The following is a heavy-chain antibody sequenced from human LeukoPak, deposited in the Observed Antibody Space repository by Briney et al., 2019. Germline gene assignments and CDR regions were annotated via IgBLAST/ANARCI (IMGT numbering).Heavy chain of an antibody. D-gene: IGHD1-14*01. V-gene: IGHV1-69*13. CDR1: GGTFSRHT. CDR2: ITPMFGTS. Sequence: SVKVFCQASGGTFSRHTIRWVRQSPGQGVEGMGGITPMFGTSNYAQKFRGRVTITADESTSTAYVELSSLRSEDTAVYYCARDSSEFRSLLFHWGQGTLVTVSS. J-gene: IGHJ1*01. CDR3: ARDSSEFRSLLFH.